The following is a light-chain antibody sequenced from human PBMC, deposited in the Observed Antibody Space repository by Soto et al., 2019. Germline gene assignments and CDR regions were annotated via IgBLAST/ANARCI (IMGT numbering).Light chain of an antibody. CDR3: NSYTNTAARV. Sequence: QSVLTQPASVSGSPGQSITISCTGTSEDVGAHNFVSWYQQHPGKAPKVLIYEVSIRPSGVSYRLSASKSGNTAYLTISGLQPEDEADYYCNSYTNTAARVFGTGTKVTVL. V-gene: IGLV2-14*01. CDR2: EVS. CDR1: SEDVGAHNF. J-gene: IGLJ1*01.